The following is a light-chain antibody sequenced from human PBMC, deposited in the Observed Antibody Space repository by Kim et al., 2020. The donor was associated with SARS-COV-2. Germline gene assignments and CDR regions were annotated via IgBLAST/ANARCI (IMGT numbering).Light chain of an antibody. CDR1: SSDVGGYNY. Sequence: PGQPITFSCTGTSSDVGGYNYVSWYQQHPGKAPKLMIYDVSKRPSGVSNRFSGSKSGNTASLNISGLQAEDEADYYCSSYTSSSVVFGGGTQLTVL. V-gene: IGLV2-14*04. CDR2: DVS. J-gene: IGLJ2*01. CDR3: SSYTSSSVV.